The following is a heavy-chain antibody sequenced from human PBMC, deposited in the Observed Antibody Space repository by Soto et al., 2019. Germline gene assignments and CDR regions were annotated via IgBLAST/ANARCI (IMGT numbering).Heavy chain of an antibody. Sequence: EVQLVESGGDSVQPGESLRLSCAASGLVFSSYEMNWVRQSPGKGLEWIAYISGDGATTYYRDSVKGRFTISRDNAKNSLHLQMNRLTVDDSGVYYCARSPYGIGEGLHWFDPWGLGAQGTVS. J-gene: IGHJ5*02. CDR3: ARSPYGIGEGLHWFDP. V-gene: IGHV3-48*03. D-gene: IGHD4-17*01. CDR1: GLVFSSYE. CDR2: ISGDGATT.